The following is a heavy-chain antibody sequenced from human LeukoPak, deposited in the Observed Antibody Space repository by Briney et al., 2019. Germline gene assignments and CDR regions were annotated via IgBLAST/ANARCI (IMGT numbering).Heavy chain of an antibody. CDR1: GYTFTSYY. CDR3: ARDEDQTAMYDSSGYTFDY. Sequence: ASVKVSCKASGYTFTSYYMHWVRQAPGQGLEWMGIINPSGGSTSYAQKFQGRVTMTRDTSTSTVYMELSSLRSEDTAVYYCARDEDQTAMYDSSGYTFDYWGQGTLVTVSS. CDR2: INPSGGST. J-gene: IGHJ4*02. D-gene: IGHD3-22*01. V-gene: IGHV1-46*01.